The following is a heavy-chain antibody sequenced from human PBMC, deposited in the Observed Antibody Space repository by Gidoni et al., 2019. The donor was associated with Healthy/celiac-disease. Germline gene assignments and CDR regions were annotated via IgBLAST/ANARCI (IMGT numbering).Heavy chain of an antibody. Sequence: EVQLVESGGGLVKPGGSLRLSCAASGFHFSNAWMSWVRQAPGKGMEWVGRIKSKTDGGTTDYAAPVKGRFTIARDDSKNTQYLQMNSLKTEDTAVYYCTTSGSSWSPLGYWGQGTLVTVSS. J-gene: IGHJ4*02. CDR2: IKSKTDGGTT. D-gene: IGHD6-13*01. CDR1: GFHFSNAW. V-gene: IGHV3-15*01. CDR3: TTSGSSWSPLGY.